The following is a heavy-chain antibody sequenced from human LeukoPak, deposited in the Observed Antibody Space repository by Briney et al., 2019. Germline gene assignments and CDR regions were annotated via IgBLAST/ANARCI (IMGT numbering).Heavy chain of an antibody. J-gene: IGHJ6*02. CDR1: GGSISSGGYY. Sequence: SETLSLTCTVSGGSISSGGYYWSWIRQHPGKGLEWIGYIYYSGSTYYNPSLKSRVTRSVDTSKNQFSLKLSSVTAADTAVYYCARDGDSRYYYGMDVWGQGTTVTVSS. CDR3: ARDGDSRYYYGMDV. D-gene: IGHD5-18*01. V-gene: IGHV4-31*03. CDR2: IYYSGST.